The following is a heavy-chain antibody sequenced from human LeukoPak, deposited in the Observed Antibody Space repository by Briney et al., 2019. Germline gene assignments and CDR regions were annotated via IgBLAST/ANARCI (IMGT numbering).Heavy chain of an antibody. CDR3: ARVNDIVVVPAYSP. V-gene: IGHV1-18*01. Sequence: ASVKVSCKAPGGTFSSYGISWVRQAPGQGLEWMGWISAYNGNTNYAQKLQGRVTMTTDTSTSTAYMELRSLRSDDTAVYYCARVNDIVVVPAYSPWGQGTLVTVSS. D-gene: IGHD2-2*01. CDR1: GGTFSSYG. J-gene: IGHJ5*02. CDR2: ISAYNGNT.